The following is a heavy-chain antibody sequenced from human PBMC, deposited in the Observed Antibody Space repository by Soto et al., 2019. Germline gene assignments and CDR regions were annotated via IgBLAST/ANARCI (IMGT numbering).Heavy chain of an antibody. CDR2: MNPNSGNT. V-gene: IGHV1-8*01. CDR3: AKRRNRHYYYGMDV. CDR1: GYTFTSYD. J-gene: IGHJ6*02. Sequence: GASVKVSCKASGYTFTSYDINWVRQATGQGLEWMGWMNPNSGNTGYAQKFQGRVTMTRNTSISTAYMELSSLRSEDTAVYYCAKRRNRHYYYGMDVWGQGTTVTVSS. D-gene: IGHD6-25*01.